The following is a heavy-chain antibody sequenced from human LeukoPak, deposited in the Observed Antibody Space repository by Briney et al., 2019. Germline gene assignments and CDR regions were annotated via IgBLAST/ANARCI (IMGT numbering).Heavy chain of an antibody. D-gene: IGHD6-6*01. CDR2: IYSGGST. CDR3: ARVPSDSSSSYLY. Sequence: GGSLRLSCAASGVSTSSNYMSWVRHAPGRGLEWVSVIYSGGSTYYADSVNGRFTISRDNSKNTLYLQMNSLRAEDTAVYYCARVPSDSSSSYLYWRQGTLVTVYS. J-gene: IGHJ4*02. CDR1: GVSTSSNY. V-gene: IGHV3-53*01.